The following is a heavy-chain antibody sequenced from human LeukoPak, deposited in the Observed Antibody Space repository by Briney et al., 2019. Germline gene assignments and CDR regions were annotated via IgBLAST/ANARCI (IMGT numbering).Heavy chain of an antibody. D-gene: IGHD3-22*01. Sequence: ASVKVSCKASGYTFTSYGISWVRQAPGQGLEWMGWISAYNGNTNYAQKLQGRVIMTTDTSTSTAYMELRSLRSDDTAVYYCARVPGSSGYFPAFDIWGQGTMVTVSS. CDR3: ARVPGSSGYFPAFDI. J-gene: IGHJ3*02. CDR1: GYTFTSYG. CDR2: ISAYNGNT. V-gene: IGHV1-18*01.